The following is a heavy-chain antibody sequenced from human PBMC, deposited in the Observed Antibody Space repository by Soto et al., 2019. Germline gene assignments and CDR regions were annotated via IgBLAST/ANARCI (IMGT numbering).Heavy chain of an antibody. Sequence: QVQLRQSGPGLVKPSGTLSLTCAVSGGSISSTNWWSWVRQSPGKGLEWIGEMYHSGSTNYNPSLRGRVPIPVDKSNDQFSLKIRSVTAADTAIYYCATLPPRIELTVLPIPTWGQGTLVTVSS. V-gene: IGHV4-4*02. CDR3: ATLPPRIELTVLPIPT. CDR2: MYHSGST. J-gene: IGHJ4*02. CDR1: GGSISSTNW. D-gene: IGHD2-2*02.